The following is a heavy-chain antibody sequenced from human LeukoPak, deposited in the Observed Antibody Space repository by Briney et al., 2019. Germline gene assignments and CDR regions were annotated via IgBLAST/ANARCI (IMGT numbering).Heavy chain of an antibody. D-gene: IGHD3-10*01. CDR1: GYSISSGHY. Sequence: SETLSLTCTVSGYSISSGHYWGWIRQPPGKGLEWIGSMYHSGSTYYNPPLKSRVTISEDTSKNQFSLKLRSVTAADTAVYYCARGLWFGDENPPYFDYWGQGTLVTVSS. CDR3: ARGLWFGDENPPYFDY. J-gene: IGHJ4*02. CDR2: MYHSGST. V-gene: IGHV4-38-2*02.